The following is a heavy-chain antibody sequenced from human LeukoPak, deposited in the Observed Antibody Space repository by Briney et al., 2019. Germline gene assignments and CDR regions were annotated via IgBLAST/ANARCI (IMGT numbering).Heavy chain of an antibody. CDR1: GGSISNYY. Sequence: SETLSLTCTVSGGSISNYYWSWIRHPPPPGLEWIGYIYYSGSTNYNPSLKSRVTISLDTPKNQCSLILTSGTAADTAVCYCARRATFWFDPWGQGTLVTVSS. CDR3: ARRATFWFDP. CDR2: IYYSGST. D-gene: IGHD5-12*01. J-gene: IGHJ5*02. V-gene: IGHV4-59*01.